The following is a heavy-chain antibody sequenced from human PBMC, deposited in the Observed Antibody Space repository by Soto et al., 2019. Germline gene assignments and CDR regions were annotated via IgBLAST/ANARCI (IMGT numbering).Heavy chain of an antibody. CDR3: ARSFLEWLLPNYYYGMDV. CDR2: ISAYNGNT. CDR1: GYTFTSYG. Sequence: ASVKVSCKASGYTFTSYGISWVRQAPGQGLEWMGWISAYNGNTNYARKLQGRVTMTTDTSTSTAYMELRSLRSDDTAVYYCARSFLEWLLPNYYYGMDVWGRGTTVTVSS. J-gene: IGHJ6*02. D-gene: IGHD3-3*01. V-gene: IGHV1-18*04.